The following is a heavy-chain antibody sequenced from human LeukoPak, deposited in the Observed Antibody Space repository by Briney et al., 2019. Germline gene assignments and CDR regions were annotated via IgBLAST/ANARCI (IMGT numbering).Heavy chain of an antibody. Sequence: GGSLRLPCAASGFTFNDYAMSWVRQAPGKGLEWLSTISGSGGSTYYADSVRGRFTISRDNSKNTLYLQMNSLRAEGTAVYYCAKPSSGWYNFDYWGQGTLVTVSS. CDR1: GFTFNDYA. V-gene: IGHV3-23*01. CDR3: AKPSSGWYNFDY. CDR2: ISGSGGST. J-gene: IGHJ4*02. D-gene: IGHD6-19*01.